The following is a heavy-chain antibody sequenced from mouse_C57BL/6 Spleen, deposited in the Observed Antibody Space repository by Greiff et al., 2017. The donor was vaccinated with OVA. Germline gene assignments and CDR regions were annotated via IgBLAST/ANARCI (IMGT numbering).Heavy chain of an antibody. J-gene: IGHJ2*01. D-gene: IGHD1-1*01. Sequence: EVQVVESGGGLVKPGGSLKLSCAASGFTFSDYGMHWVRQAPEKGLEWVAYISSGSSTIYYADTVKGRFTISRDNAKNTLFLQMTSLMSEDTAMYYCASMGITTVVEYDYWGQGTTLTVSS. CDR2: ISSGSSTI. CDR1: GFTFSDYG. CDR3: ASMGITTVVEYDY. V-gene: IGHV5-17*01.